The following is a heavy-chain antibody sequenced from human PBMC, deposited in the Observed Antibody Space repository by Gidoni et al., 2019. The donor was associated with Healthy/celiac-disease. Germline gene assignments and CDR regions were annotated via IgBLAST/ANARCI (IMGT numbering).Heavy chain of an antibody. CDR2: IYPGDSDT. V-gene: IGHV5-51*01. CDR1: GYSFTSYW. Sequence: EVQLVQSGAEVKKPGESLKISCKGSGYSFTSYWIGWVRQMPGKGLEWMGIIYPGDSDTRYSPSFQGQVTISADKSISTAYLQWSSLKASDTAMYYCARQPQGRGAAMVPLYYFDYWGQGTLVTVSS. D-gene: IGHD5-18*01. CDR3: ARQPQGRGAAMVPLYYFDY. J-gene: IGHJ4*02.